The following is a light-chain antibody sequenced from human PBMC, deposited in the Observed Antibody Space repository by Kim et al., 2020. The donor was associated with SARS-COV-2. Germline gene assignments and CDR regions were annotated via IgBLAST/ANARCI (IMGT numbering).Light chain of an antibody. CDR2: KSS. Sequence: ASVGDTVTINCRASQSINTWLALYQQKPGKVPNLLIYKSSSLKSGVPSRFSGSGSGTEFALTITSLQPDDFATYYCQQFYTYPWTFGQGTKVDIK. V-gene: IGKV1-5*03. CDR1: QSINTW. CDR3: QQFYTYPWT. J-gene: IGKJ1*01.